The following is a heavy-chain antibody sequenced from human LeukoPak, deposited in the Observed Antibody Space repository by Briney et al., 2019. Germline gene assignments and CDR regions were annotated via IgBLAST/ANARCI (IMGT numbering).Heavy chain of an antibody. V-gene: IGHV4-30-2*01. CDR2: IYHSGST. Sequence: PSETLSLTCAVSGGSISSGGYSWSWIRQPPGKGLEWIGYIYHSGSTYYNPSLKSRVTISVDRSKNQFSLKLSSVTAADAAVYYCARGTTMVRGVISAFDYWGQGTLVTVSS. J-gene: IGHJ4*02. D-gene: IGHD3-10*01. CDR1: GGSISSGGYS. CDR3: ARGTTMVRGVISAFDY.